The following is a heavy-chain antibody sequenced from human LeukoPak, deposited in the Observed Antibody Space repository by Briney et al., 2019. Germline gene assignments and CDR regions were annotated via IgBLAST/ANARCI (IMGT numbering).Heavy chain of an antibody. CDR2: ISYDGSNK. Sequence: GGSLRLSCAASGFTFSSYGMHWVRQAPGKGLEWVAVISYDGSNKYYADSVKGRFTISRDNSKNTLYLQMNSLRAEDTAVYYCARDYNSIAVAGDFDYWGQGTLVTVSS. V-gene: IGHV3-30*04. J-gene: IGHJ4*02. CDR3: ARDYNSIAVAGDFDY. CDR1: GFTFSSYG. D-gene: IGHD6-19*01.